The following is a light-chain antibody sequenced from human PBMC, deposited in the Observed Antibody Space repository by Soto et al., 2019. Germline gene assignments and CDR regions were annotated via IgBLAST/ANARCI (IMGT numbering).Light chain of an antibody. V-gene: IGKV3-20*01. CDR3: QQYGSSPWT. CDR2: GAS. CDR1: ESISNN. J-gene: IGKJ1*01. Sequence: EIVMTQSPATLSVSPGERATLSCRAGESISNNLAWYQQKPGQAPRLLIYGASTRASGIPDRFSGSGSGTDFTLTISRLEPEDFAVYYCQQYGSSPWTFGQGTKVDIK.